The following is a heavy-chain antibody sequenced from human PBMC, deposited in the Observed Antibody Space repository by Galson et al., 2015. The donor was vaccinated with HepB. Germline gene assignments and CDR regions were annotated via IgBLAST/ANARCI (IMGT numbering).Heavy chain of an antibody. CDR3: ARLAWFGSSWTNNWFDP. CDR2: IDPSDSYT. J-gene: IGHJ5*02. CDR1: GYSFTSYW. V-gene: IGHV5-10-1*01. Sequence: QSGAEVKKPGESLRISCKGSGYSFTSYWISWVRQMPGKGLERMGRIDPSDSYTNYSPSFQGHVTISADKSISTAYLQWSSLKASDTAMYYCARLAWFGSSWTNNWFDPWGQGTLVTVSS. D-gene: IGHD6-13*01.